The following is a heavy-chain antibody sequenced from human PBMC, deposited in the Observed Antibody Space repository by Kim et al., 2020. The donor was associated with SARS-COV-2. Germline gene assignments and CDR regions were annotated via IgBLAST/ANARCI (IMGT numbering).Heavy chain of an antibody. CDR2: INPNSGGT. CDR1: GYTFTGYY. Sequence: ASVKVSCKASGYTFTGYYMHWVRQAPGQGLEWMGWINPNSGGTNYAQKFQGRVTMTRDTSISTAYMELSRLRSDDTAVYYCAREDLVTMIGGWFDPWGQGTLVTVSS. CDR3: AREDLVTMIGGWFDP. J-gene: IGHJ5*02. D-gene: IGHD3-10*01. V-gene: IGHV1-2*02.